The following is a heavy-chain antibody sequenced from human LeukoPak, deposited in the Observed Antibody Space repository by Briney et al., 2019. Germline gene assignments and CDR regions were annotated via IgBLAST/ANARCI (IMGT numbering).Heavy chain of an antibody. CDR3: ARVDGRKGSFDY. CDR2: ISSSSSYI. CDR1: GFTFSSYS. D-gene: IGHD5-24*01. Sequence: GGSLRLSCAASGFTFSSYSMNWVRQAPGKGLGWVSSISSSSSYIYYADSVKGRFTISRDNAKNSLYLQMNSLRAEDTAVYYCARVDGRKGSFDYWGQGTLVTVSS. J-gene: IGHJ4*02. V-gene: IGHV3-21*01.